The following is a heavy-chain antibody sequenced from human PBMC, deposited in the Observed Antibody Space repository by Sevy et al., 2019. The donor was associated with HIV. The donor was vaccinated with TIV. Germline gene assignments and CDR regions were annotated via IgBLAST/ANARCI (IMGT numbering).Heavy chain of an antibody. CDR1: GYSFTSYW. Sequence: GESLKISCKGSGYSFTSYWIGWVCQMPGKGLEWMGIIYPGDSDTRYSPSFQGQVTISADKSISTAYLQWSSLKASDTAMYYCARKVGDGGDNDAFDIWGQGTMVTVSS. CDR2: IYPGDSDT. J-gene: IGHJ3*02. D-gene: IGHD2-21*02. CDR3: ARKVGDGGDNDAFDI. V-gene: IGHV5-51*01.